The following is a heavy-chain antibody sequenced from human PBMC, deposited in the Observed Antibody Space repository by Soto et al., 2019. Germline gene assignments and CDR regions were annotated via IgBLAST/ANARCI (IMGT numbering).Heavy chain of an antibody. CDR3: ARDLVSGSYPGDFDY. V-gene: IGHV3-21*01. CDR2: ISSSSSYI. CDR1: GFTFSSYS. J-gene: IGHJ4*02. D-gene: IGHD1-26*01. Sequence: GGSLRLSCAASGFTFSSYSMNWVRQAPGKGLEWVSSISSSSSYIYYADSVKGRFTISRDNAKNSLYLQMNSLRAEDTAVYYCARDLVSGSYPGDFDYWGQGTLVTV.